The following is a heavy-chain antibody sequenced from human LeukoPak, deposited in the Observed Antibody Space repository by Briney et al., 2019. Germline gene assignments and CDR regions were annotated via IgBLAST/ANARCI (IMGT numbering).Heavy chain of an antibody. CDR3: ARAFAYCSGGSCYPDY. D-gene: IGHD2-15*01. CDR2: IDPSDSYT. Sequence: GESLKISCKGSGYSFTSYGISWVRQMPGKGLEWMGRIDPSDSYTNYSPSFQGHVTISADKSISTAYLQWSSLKASDTAMYYCARAFAYCSGGSCYPDYWGQGTLVTVSS. CDR1: GYSFTSYG. V-gene: IGHV5-10-1*01. J-gene: IGHJ4*02.